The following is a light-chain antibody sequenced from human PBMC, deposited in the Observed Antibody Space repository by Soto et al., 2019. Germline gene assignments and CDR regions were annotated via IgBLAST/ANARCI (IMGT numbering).Light chain of an antibody. J-gene: IGLJ3*02. Sequence: QSALTQPASVSGSPGQSITISCTGTGSDVGGYDYVSWYQHHPGKAPKLMIYEVSNRPSGVSNRFSGSKSGNTASLTISGLQAEDEADYYCSSYTSSSSLKWVFGGGTKLTVL. V-gene: IGLV2-14*01. CDR1: GSDVGGYDY. CDR2: EVS. CDR3: SSYTSSSSLKWV.